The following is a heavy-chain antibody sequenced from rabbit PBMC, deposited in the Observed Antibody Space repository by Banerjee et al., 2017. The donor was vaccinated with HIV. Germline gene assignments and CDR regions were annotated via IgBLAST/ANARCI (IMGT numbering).Heavy chain of an antibody. CDR1: GFDFSSYY. CDR3: ARAGYAGYGYAPLYYFAL. V-gene: IGHV1S7*01. J-gene: IGHJ4*01. Sequence: QLKESGGGLVQPGGSLKLFCKASGFDFSSYYMSWVRQAPGKGLEWIGYIDPVFGNTYYASWVNGRFTISSHNAQNTLYLQLNSLTAADTATFFCARAGYAGYGYAPLYYFALWGPGTLVTVS. D-gene: IGHD6-1*01. CDR2: IDPVFGNT.